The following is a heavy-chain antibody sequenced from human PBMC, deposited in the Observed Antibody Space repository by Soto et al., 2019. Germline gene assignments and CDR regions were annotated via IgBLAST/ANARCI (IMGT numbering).Heavy chain of an antibody. CDR3: AREIYSSSSLFNYYYYYMDV. V-gene: IGHV3-66*01. CDR1: GFTFSSYG. CDR2: IYSGGST. Sequence: GGSLRLSCAASGFTFSSYGMNWVRQAPGKGLEWVSVIYSGGSTYYADSVKGRFTISRDNSKNTLYLQMNSLRAEDTAVYYCAREIYSSSSLFNYYYYYMDVWGKGTTVTVSS. D-gene: IGHD6-6*01. J-gene: IGHJ6*03.